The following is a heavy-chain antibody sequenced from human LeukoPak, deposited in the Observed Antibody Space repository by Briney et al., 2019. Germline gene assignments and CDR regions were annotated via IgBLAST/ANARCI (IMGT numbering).Heavy chain of an antibody. D-gene: IGHD2-2*01. Sequence: GGSLRLSCAASGSTFSSYAMSWVRQAPGKGLEWVSAVSVSVSNTYYADSVKGRFTISRDNSKNTLYLQMNSLRAEDTAVYYCARRVWCSSTNCRGFDYWGQGTPVTVSS. V-gene: IGHV3-23*01. CDR2: VSVSVSNT. J-gene: IGHJ4*02. CDR1: GSTFSSYA. CDR3: ARRVWCSSTNCRGFDY.